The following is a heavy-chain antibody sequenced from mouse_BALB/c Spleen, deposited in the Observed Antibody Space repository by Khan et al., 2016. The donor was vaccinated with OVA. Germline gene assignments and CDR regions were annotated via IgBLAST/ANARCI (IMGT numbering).Heavy chain of an antibody. V-gene: IGHV3-8*02. CDR2: ISSSDST. CDR3: ARWNYSYDDYFDY. CDR1: GDSITSGY. J-gene: IGHJ2*01. Sequence: EVQLQESGPSLVKPSQTLSLTCSVTGDSITSGYWNWIRKFPGNKLEYMGYISSSDSTFYNPSLKSRISITRDTSKNQYYLQLNSVTTEDTATYYCARWNYSYDDYFDYWGTGTTRSVAS. D-gene: IGHD2-12*01.